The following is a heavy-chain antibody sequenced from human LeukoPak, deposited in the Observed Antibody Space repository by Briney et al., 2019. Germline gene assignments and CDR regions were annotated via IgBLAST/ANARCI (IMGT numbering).Heavy chain of an antibody. Sequence: ASVKVSCKASGYNFITYPLIWVRQAPGQGLEWMGRISPYNDNTDLAQNLQGRVTMTTDTSTSTAYMELRGLTSDDTAVFFCARVATIWGSHRYFDYWGQGTLVTGSS. D-gene: IGHD3-16*02. V-gene: IGHV1-18*01. CDR2: ISPYNDNT. CDR1: GYNFITYP. J-gene: IGHJ4*02. CDR3: ARVATIWGSHRYFDY.